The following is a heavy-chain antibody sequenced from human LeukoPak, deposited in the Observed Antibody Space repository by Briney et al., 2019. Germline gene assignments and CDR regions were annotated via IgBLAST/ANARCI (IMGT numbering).Heavy chain of an antibody. Sequence: GGSLRLSCAASGFMFSSNWMSWVRLAPGKGLEWVANIKEDGTETYYVDSVKGRFTISRDNAKNSLYLQMNSLRAEDTAVYFCAREYGSGTFDWGQGTLVTVSS. J-gene: IGHJ4*02. CDR3: AREYGSGTFD. CDR2: IKEDGTET. V-gene: IGHV3-7*03. D-gene: IGHD2-2*01. CDR1: GFMFSSNW.